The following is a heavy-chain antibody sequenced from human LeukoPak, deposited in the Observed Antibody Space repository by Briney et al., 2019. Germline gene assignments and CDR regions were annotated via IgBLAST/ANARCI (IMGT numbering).Heavy chain of an antibody. CDR1: GFTFSSYW. CDR3: VRVSLDIVVVPAAQLADY. CDR2: IKQDGSEK. D-gene: IGHD2-2*01. J-gene: IGHJ4*02. Sequence: GGSLRLSCAASGFTFSSYWMSWVRQAPGKGLEWVANIKQDGSEKYYVDSVKGRFTISRDNAKNSLYLQMNSLRAEDTAVYYCVRVSLDIVVVPAAQLADYWGQGTLVTVSS. V-gene: IGHV3-7*01.